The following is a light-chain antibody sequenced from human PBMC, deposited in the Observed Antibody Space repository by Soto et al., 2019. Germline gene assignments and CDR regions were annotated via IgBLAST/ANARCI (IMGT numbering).Light chain of an antibody. Sequence: EVVMTHSQGTRSLSPGERATLSCRARQRVGNNYLARYQQKSGQTPRLLIYGASSRATGIPDRFNGSGSGTDFTHTITRLELEDSAGYYCQQYGGSPLVPFGGGTNVEIK. CDR3: QQYGGSPLVP. CDR2: GAS. J-gene: IGKJ4*01. V-gene: IGKV3-20*01. CDR1: QRVGNNY.